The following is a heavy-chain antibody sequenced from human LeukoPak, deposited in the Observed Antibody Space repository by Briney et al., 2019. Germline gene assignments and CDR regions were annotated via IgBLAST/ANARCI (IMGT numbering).Heavy chain of an antibody. CDR3: TREEGSTDH. V-gene: IGHV3-74*01. CDR2: INGDGSET. J-gene: IGHJ4*02. CDR1: GFTLSNHW. D-gene: IGHD5/OR15-5a*01. Sequence: PGGSLRLSCAASGFTLSNHWMHWVRQAPGKGLVWVSHINGDGSETNYADSVRGRFTISRDNAKNTLYLQMNSLRVDDTAVYYCTREEGSTDHWGQGNLVTVSS.